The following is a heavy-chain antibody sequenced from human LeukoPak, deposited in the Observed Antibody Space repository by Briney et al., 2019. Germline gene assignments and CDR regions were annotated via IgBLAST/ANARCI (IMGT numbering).Heavy chain of an antibody. CDR3: AKNSGSTAL. J-gene: IGHJ4*02. Sequence: GGSLRLSCAASGFTFSTYGMHWVRQAPGKGLEWVAFIWYDGSNKYYADSVKGRFTISRDNSKNTLFLQMNSLRAEDTAMYYCAKNSGSTALWGRGTLVTVSS. V-gene: IGHV3-30*02. D-gene: IGHD1-26*01. CDR1: GFTFSTYG. CDR2: IWYDGSNK.